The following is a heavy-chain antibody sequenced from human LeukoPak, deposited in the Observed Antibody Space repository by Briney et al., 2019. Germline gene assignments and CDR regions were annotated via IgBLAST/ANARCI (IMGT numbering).Heavy chain of an antibody. J-gene: IGHJ3*02. D-gene: IGHD3-22*01. CDR2: ISSNGGST. CDR1: GFTFSNYA. Sequence: PGGSLRLSCSASGFTFSNYAIHWVRQAPGKGLEYVSAISSNGGSTFYADLVKGRFTISRDNSKNTVYLQMSSLRAEDTAAYYCVKDRVNVYDYDSGGDWSHAFDIWGQGTLITVSS. V-gene: IGHV3-64D*09. CDR3: VKDRVNVYDYDSGGDWSHAFDI.